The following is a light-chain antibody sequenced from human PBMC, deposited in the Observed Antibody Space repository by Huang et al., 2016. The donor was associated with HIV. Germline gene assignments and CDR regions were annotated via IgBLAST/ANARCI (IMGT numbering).Light chain of an antibody. CDR1: QSVSSNF. J-gene: IGKJ1*01. V-gene: IGKV3-20*01. Sequence: EIVLTQSPGTLSLSPGERATLSCRASQSVSSNFLAWYQQKPGQAPRLLIYGASTRAPGNQTRFSGSGSGKDFTLTISRLEPEDFAVYYCQQYGRSPATFGQGTKVEVK. CDR3: QQYGRSPAT. CDR2: GAS.